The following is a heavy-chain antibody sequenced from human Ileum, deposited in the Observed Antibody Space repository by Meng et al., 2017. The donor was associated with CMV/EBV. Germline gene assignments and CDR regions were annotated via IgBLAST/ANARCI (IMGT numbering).Heavy chain of an antibody. CDR1: GYTFRTYA. Sequence: LSCVGSGYTFRTYALHWVRQSPEKGLEWVATIDGPTTNTHYADSVKGRSLISRDNSRNTLYLQLTNLRADDSAKYYCALWLGEHFDYWGQGTLVTVSS. V-gene: IGHV3-23*05. J-gene: IGHJ4*02. CDR3: ALWLGEHFDY. D-gene: IGHD3-10*01. CDR2: IDGPTTNT.